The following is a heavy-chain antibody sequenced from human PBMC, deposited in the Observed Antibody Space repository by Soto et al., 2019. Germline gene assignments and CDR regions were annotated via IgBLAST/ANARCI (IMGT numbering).Heavy chain of an antibody. J-gene: IGHJ3*02. CDR2: IYYSGST. D-gene: IGHD5-12*01. V-gene: IGHV4-59*01. Sequence: SETLSLTCTVSGGSISSYYWSWIRQPPGKGLEWIGYIYYSGSTNYNPSLKSRVTISVDTSKNQFSLKLSSVTAADTAVYYCARGPPVDIVAKNAFDIWGQGTMVTVSS. CDR3: ARGPPVDIVAKNAFDI. CDR1: GGSISSYY.